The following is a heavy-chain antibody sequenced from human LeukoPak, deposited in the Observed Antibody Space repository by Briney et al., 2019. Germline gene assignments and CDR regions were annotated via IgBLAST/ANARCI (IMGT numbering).Heavy chain of an antibody. CDR1: GFTFSSYW. Sequence: GGSLRLSCAASGFTFSSYWMTWVRQAPGKGLEWVANINRDGSERYYVDSVKGRFTISRDDAKSSLYLQMNSLRAEDTAVYYCARRNAMAVWGQGTTVIVFS. J-gene: IGHJ6*02. V-gene: IGHV3-7*03. CDR3: ARRNAMAV. CDR2: INRDGSER.